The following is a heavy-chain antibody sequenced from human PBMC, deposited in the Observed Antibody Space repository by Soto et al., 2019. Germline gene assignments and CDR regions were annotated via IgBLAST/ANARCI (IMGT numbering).Heavy chain of an antibody. Sequence: QLQLQESGSGLVKPSQTLSLTCAVSGGSISSGGYSWSWIRQPPGKGLEWIGYIYHSGSTYYNPSLMSRVTISVDRSKNQFSLKLSSVTAADTAVYYCAGYSTYYDGMDVWGQGTTVTVSS. J-gene: IGHJ6*02. V-gene: IGHV4-30-2*01. CDR1: GGSISSGGYS. CDR3: AGYSTYYDGMDV. CDR2: IYHSGST. D-gene: IGHD6-13*01.